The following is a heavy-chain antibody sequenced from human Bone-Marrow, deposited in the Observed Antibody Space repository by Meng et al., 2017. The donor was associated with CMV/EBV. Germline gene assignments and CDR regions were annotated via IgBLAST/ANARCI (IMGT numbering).Heavy chain of an antibody. CDR2: IRYDGSNK. J-gene: IGHJ6*02. Sequence: GGSLRLSCAASGFTFSSYGIHWVRQAPGKGLEWVAFIRYDGSNKYYADSVKGRFTISRENAKNSLYLQMNSLRAGDTAVYYCARSLYSSSSRGSGMDVWGQGTTVTVSS. CDR3: ARSLYSSSSRGSGMDV. V-gene: IGHV3-30*02. D-gene: IGHD6-6*01. CDR1: GFTFSSYG.